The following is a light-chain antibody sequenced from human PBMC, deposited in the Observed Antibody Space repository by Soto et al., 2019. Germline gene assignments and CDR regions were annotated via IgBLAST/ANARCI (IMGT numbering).Light chain of an antibody. J-gene: IGLJ2*01. V-gene: IGLV2-23*02. CDR3: CSSAIISTLV. CDR2: EVS. Sequence: QSALTQPASVSGSPGQSITISCTGTNSDVGLYNLVSWYQLHPGKAPQLIIYEVSKRPSGVSYRFSGSKSGNTASLTISGLQTEDEAEYYCCSSAIISTLVFGGGTKLTVL. CDR1: NSDVGLYNL.